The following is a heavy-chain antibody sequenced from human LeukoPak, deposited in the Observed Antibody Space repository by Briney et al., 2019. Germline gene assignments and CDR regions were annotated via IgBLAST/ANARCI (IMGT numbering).Heavy chain of an antibody. CDR1: GFTFSSYG. D-gene: IGHD3-22*01. V-gene: IGHV3-7*01. Sequence: GGTLRLSCAASGFTFSSYGMNWVRQAPGKGLEWVANIKQDGSEKYYVDSVKGRFTISRDNAKNSLYLQMNSLRAEDTAVYYCARGGYDSSGYRIEDYWGQGTLVTVSS. CDR3: ARGGYDSSGYRIEDY. J-gene: IGHJ4*02. CDR2: IKQDGSEK.